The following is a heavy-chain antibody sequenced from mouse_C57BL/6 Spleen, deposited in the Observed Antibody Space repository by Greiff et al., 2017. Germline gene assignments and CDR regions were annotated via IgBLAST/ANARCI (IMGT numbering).Heavy chain of an antibody. J-gene: IGHJ2*01. D-gene: IGHD1-1*01. V-gene: IGHV1-50*01. CDR2: IDPSDSYT. CDR3: ARGLRGSSYFDY. Sequence: VQLQQPGAELVKPGASVKLSCKASGYTFTSYWMQWEKQRPGQGLEWIGEIDPSDSYTNYNQKFKGKATLTVDTSSSTAYMQLSSLTSEDSAVYYCARGLRGSSYFDYWGQGTTLTVSS. CDR1: GYTFTSYW.